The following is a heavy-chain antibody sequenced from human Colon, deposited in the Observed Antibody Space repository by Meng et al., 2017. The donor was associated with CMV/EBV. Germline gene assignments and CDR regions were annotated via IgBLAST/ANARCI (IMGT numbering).Heavy chain of an antibody. V-gene: IGHV1-18*01. J-gene: IGHJ1*01. CDR2: ISAYTGDT. Sequence: QVPLVQAGAEVKKPGAVVKVSCKASGYTFTNYGISWGRQAPGQGLEWMGWISAYTGDTYYAQKFQGRVTMTTDTSTSTAYMELRSLRSDDTAVYYCVRESQSGSYIYLQHWGQGTLVTVSS. CDR3: VRESQSGSYIYLQH. D-gene: IGHD1-26*01. CDR1: GYTFTNYG.